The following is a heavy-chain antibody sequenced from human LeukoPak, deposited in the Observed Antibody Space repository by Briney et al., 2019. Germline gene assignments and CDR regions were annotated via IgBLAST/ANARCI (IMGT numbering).Heavy chain of an antibody. CDR3: ARVHWGNYYLNAFDI. CDR1: GFTFSSYG. CDR2: TWYDGSNK. V-gene: IGHV3-33*01. D-gene: IGHD3-10*01. Sequence: GRSLTLSCAASGFTFSSYGMHWVRPAPATGLEWVAVTWYDGSNKYYGGSVKGRLTISRDNPKNTLYLQMNSLRVEDTAVYYCARVHWGNYYLNAFDIWGQGTMVTVSS. J-gene: IGHJ3*02.